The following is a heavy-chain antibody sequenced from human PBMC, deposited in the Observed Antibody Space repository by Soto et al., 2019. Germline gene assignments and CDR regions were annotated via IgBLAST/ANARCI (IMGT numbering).Heavy chain of an antibody. J-gene: IGHJ4*02. CDR3: ARTTVYDYVWGSYRLLDY. CDR1: GFTFSSYS. Sequence: EVQLVEAGGGLVQPGGSLRLSCAASGFTFSSYSMNWVRQAPGKGLEWVSYISSSSSTIYYADSVKGRFTISRDNAKNSLYLQMKSLRDEDTAVYYCARTTVYDYVWGSYRLLDYWGQGTLVTVSS. D-gene: IGHD3-16*02. V-gene: IGHV3-48*02. CDR2: ISSSSSTI.